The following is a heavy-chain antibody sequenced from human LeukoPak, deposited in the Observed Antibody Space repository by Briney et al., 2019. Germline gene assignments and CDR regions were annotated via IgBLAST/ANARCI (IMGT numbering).Heavy chain of an antibody. Sequence: GGSLRLSCAASGFTFSSYWMHWGRQAPGEGLGWVSRINRDGSSTNYADSMTRRFSICRDKAKNTLYLQMNSLRAEDTAVYYCATFTERENYHYTANLWGQGTLVIVS. CDR2: INRDGSST. CDR1: GFTFSSYW. CDR3: ATFTERENYHYTANL. J-gene: IGHJ4*02. V-gene: IGHV3-74*01. D-gene: IGHD3-16*02.